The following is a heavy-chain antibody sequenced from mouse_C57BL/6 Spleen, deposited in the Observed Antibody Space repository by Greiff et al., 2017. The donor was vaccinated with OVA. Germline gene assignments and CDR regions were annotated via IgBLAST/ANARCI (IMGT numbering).Heavy chain of an antibody. J-gene: IGHJ4*01. D-gene: IGHD1-1*01. CDR2: IYPGDGDT. CDR1: GYAFSSSW. Sequence: VQLQQSGPELVKPGASVKISCKASGYAFSSSWMNWVKQRPGKGLEWIGRIYPGDGDTNYNGKFKGKATLTADKSSSTAYMQLSSLTSEDSAVYFCARPLYYGSCMDYWGQGTSVTVSS. V-gene: IGHV1-82*01. CDR3: ARPLYYGSCMDY.